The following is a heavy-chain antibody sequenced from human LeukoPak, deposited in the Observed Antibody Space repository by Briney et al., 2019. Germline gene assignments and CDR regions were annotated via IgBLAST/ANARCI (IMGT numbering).Heavy chain of an antibody. CDR2: IIPIFGTA. CDR3: ATSIRFLEWLPPSGYMDV. V-gene: IGHV1-69*13. Sequence: ASVKVSCKASGGTFSSYAISWVRQAPGQGLEWMGGIIPIFGTANYAQKFQGRVTITADESTSTAYMEVSSLRSEDTAVYYCATSIRFLEWLPPSGYMDVWGKGTTVTVSS. D-gene: IGHD3-3*01. CDR1: GGTFSSYA. J-gene: IGHJ6*03.